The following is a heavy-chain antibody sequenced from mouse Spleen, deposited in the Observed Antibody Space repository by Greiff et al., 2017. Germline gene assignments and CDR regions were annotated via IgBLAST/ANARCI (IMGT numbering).Heavy chain of an antibody. J-gene: IGHJ2*01. Sequence: QVQLQQSGAELAKPGASVKLSCKASGYTFTSYWMHWVKQRPGQGLEWIGYINPSSGYTKYNQKFKDKATLPADKSSSTAYMQLSSLTYEDSAVYYCARAYDYDDFDYWGQGTTLTVSS. CDR2: INPSSGYT. CDR3: ARAYDYDDFDY. D-gene: IGHD2-4*01. V-gene: IGHV1-7*01. CDR1: GYTFTSYW.